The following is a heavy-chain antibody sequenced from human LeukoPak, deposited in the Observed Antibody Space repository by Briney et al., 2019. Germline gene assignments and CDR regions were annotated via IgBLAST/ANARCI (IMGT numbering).Heavy chain of an antibody. V-gene: IGHV4-59*08. Sequence: SETLSLTCTVSGGSISTYYWSWIRQPPGEGLEWIGYIYYSGSTNYNPSLKSRVTISVDTSKNQFSLKLSSVTAADTAVYYCAIGKTPDAFDIWGQGTMVTVSS. CDR1: GGSISTYY. CDR3: AIGKTPDAFDI. CDR2: IYYSGST. J-gene: IGHJ3*02.